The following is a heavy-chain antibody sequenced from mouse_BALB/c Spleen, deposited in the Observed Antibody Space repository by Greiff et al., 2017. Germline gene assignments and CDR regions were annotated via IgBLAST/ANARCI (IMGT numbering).Heavy chain of an antibody. J-gene: IGHJ4*01. CDR3: ARGAYGLYYYAMDY. Sequence: QLQQSGAELVRPGALVKLSCKASGFNIKDYYMHWVKQRPEQGLEWIGWIDPENGNTIYDPKFQGKASITADTSSNTAYLQLSSLTSEDTAVYYCARGAYGLYYYAMDYWGQGTSVTVSS. D-gene: IGHD1-2*01. V-gene: IGHV14-1*02. CDR1: GFNIKDYY. CDR2: IDPENGNT.